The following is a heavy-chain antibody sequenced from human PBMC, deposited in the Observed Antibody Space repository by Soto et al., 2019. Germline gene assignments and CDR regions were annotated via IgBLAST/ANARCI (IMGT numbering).Heavy chain of an antibody. V-gene: IGHV3-30-3*01. CDR2: ISYDGSNT. J-gene: IGHJ4*02. Sequence: GSLRLSCAVSGFNFSTYAMHWVRQAPGKGLEWVAVISYDGSNTYYADSVKGRFTISRDNMLYLQMNSLRAEDTAVYYCARDQGRSITCQLDYWGQGTLVTRLL. D-gene: IGHD2-2*01. CDR1: GFNFSTYA. CDR3: ARDQGRSITCQLDY.